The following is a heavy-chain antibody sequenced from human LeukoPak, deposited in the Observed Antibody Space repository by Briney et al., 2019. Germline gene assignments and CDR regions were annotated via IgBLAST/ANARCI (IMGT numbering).Heavy chain of an antibody. CDR2: IKQDGSEK. Sequence: PGGSLRLSCAASEFIFSSYWMSWVRQAPGKGLEWVANIKQDGSEKYYRDSVKGRFTISRDNAKNSLYLQMNSLRAEDTAVYYCARGYDSNGYYYWGQGTLVTVSS. CDR1: EFIFSSYW. V-gene: IGHV3-7*01. CDR3: ARGYDSNGYYY. D-gene: IGHD3-22*01. J-gene: IGHJ4*02.